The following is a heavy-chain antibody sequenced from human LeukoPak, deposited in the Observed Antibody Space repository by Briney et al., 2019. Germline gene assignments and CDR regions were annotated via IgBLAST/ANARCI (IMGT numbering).Heavy chain of an antibody. Sequence: GGSLRLSCAASGFTFSSCAMHWVRQAPGKGLEWVSYISSSGSTIYYADSVKGRFTISRDNAKKSLHLQMNSLRAEDTAVYYCAKGDGYNRFDYWGQGTLVTVSS. CDR2: ISSSGSTI. CDR1: GFTFSSCA. J-gene: IGHJ4*02. CDR3: AKGDGYNRFDY. V-gene: IGHV3-48*04. D-gene: IGHD5-24*01.